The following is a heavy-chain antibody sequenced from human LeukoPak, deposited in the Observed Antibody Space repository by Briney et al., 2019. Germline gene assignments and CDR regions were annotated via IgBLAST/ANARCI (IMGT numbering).Heavy chain of an antibody. V-gene: IGHV1-18*01. D-gene: IGHD3-10*01. Sequence: GASVKVSCKASGYTFTSYGISWVRQAPGQGLEWMGWISAYNGNTNYAQKLQGRVTMTTDTSISTAYMELSRLRSDETAVYYCARTYYYGSGSYSEGAFNIWGQGTMVTVSS. CDR1: GYTFTSYG. CDR3: ARTYYYGSGSYSEGAFNI. CDR2: ISAYNGNT. J-gene: IGHJ3*02.